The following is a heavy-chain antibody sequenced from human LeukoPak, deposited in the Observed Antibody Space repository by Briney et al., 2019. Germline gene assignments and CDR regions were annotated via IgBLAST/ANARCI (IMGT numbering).Heavy chain of an antibody. CDR1: GLTPSNFW. V-gene: IGHV3-74*01. J-gene: IGHJ4*02. Sequence: GGSLRLSCAASGLTPSNFWMHWVRQVPGKGLVWVSRISPDGSKSRYADFVKGRFIISRDNAKNALYLQMNSLRAEDTAMYYCASQGGYWGQGTLVAVSS. CDR2: ISPDGSKS. D-gene: IGHD3-16*01. CDR3: ASQGGY.